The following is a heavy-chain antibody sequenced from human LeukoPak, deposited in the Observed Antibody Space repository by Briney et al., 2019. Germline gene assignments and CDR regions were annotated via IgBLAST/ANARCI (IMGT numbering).Heavy chain of an antibody. D-gene: IGHD2-15*01. V-gene: IGHV3-21*06. Sequence: GGSLRLSCAASGFTFSSYSMNWVRQAPGKGLEWVSSISSGSDYIHYTDSVKGRFTISRDNAKNSLYLQMNSLRAEDTAVYYCARVQEYCSGGSCYSGYNYWGQGTLVTVSS. CDR3: ARVQEYCSGGSCYSGYNY. J-gene: IGHJ4*02. CDR1: GFTFSSYS. CDR2: ISSGSDYI.